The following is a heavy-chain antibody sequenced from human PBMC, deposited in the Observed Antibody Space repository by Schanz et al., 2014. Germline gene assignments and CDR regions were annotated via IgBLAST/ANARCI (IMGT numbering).Heavy chain of an antibody. D-gene: IGHD5-12*01. J-gene: IGHJ5*02. CDR1: GYTFTSDS. V-gene: IGHV1-46*01. Sequence: QVQLVQSGAEVKKPGASVKVSCKASGYTFTSDSMHWVRQAPGQGLEWMGMINPSGGSTTYAQKFQGRVTMPTDTSTSTAYMELSSLKSEDTAVYYCARGPLGTSPWGQGTLVTVSS. CDR2: INPSGGST. CDR3: ARGPLGTSP.